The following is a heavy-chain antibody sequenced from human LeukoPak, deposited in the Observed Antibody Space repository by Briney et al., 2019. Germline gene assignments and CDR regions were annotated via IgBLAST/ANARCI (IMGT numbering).Heavy chain of an antibody. CDR3: ARDKGPRYCSSTSCSSFDY. V-gene: IGHV3-74*01. Sequence: GGSLRLSCAASGFTFSSCWMHWVRQAPGKGLVWVSRINNDGSTTSYADSVKGRFTISRDNAKHTLYLQMNSLRAEDTAVYYCARDKGPRYCSSTSCSSFDYWGQGTLVTVSS. CDR2: INNDGSTT. D-gene: IGHD2-2*01. CDR1: GFTFSSCW. J-gene: IGHJ4*02.